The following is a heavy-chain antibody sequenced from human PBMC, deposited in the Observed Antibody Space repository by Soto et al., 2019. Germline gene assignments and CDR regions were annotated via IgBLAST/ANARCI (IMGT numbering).Heavy chain of an antibody. CDR3: ARAVRFLELNYYYYGMDV. V-gene: IGHV1-3*01. J-gene: IGHJ6*02. Sequence: QVQLVQSGAEVKKPGASVKFSCKASGYTFTTYAMHWVRQAPGQRFEWMGWINAGNGNTKYSQKFQGRVTITRDTSASSTYMELSSLRSEDTAVYYCARAVRFLELNYYYYGMDVWGQGTTVTVSS. CDR1: GYTFTTYA. CDR2: INAGNGNT. D-gene: IGHD3-3*01.